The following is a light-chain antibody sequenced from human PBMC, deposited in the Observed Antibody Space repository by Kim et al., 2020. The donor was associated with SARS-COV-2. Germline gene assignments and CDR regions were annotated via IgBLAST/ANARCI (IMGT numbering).Light chain of an antibody. J-gene: IGKJ1*01. CDR3: QVYNSAPRT. V-gene: IGKV1-27*01. CDR2: AAS. CDR1: QGICNY. Sequence: DIQMTQSPSSLSASVGDRVTITCRASQGICNYLAWYQQKPGKVPKLLIYAASTLQSGVPSRFSGSGSGTDFTLTISSLQPEDVATYYCQVYNSAPRTFGQGTTVDIK.